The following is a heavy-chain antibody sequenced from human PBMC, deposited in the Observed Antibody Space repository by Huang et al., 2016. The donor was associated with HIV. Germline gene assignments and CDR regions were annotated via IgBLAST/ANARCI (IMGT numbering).Heavy chain of an antibody. CDR1: GYDFDSYW. Sequence: EVHLVQSGAEVKEPGESLKISCQASGYDFDSYWIGGVRQMPGKGLECMGGIDTGDSDTRYDPSFQGQVTSAADQSINTAYLQWSSVKASDTAIYFCARQGLWLPPTDPFDYWGQGTPVTVSA. CDR3: ARQGLWLPPTDPFDY. D-gene: IGHD3-10*01. V-gene: IGHV5-51*01. J-gene: IGHJ4*02. CDR2: IDTGDSDT.